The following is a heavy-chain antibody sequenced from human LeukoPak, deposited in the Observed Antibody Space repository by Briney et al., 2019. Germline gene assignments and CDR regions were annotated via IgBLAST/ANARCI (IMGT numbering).Heavy chain of an antibody. Sequence: GGSLRLSCAASGFTFSSAWMTWVRQAPGKGREWVGHIKNKTNGETTDYAAAVKGRFIISRDDSKNTLYLQMNSLRTEDTAVYYCARGFCSSTNCYQGPFDFWGQGTLVTVSS. D-gene: IGHD2-2*01. CDR3: ARGFCSSTNCYQGPFDF. V-gene: IGHV3-15*01. CDR1: GFTFSSAW. J-gene: IGHJ4*02. CDR2: IKNKTNGETT.